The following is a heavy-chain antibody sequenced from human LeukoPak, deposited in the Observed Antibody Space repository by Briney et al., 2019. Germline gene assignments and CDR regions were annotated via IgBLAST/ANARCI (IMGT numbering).Heavy chain of an antibody. D-gene: IGHD6-13*01. CDR1: GGSISSSSYY. CDR3: ARGPPMLYSSSWYGWFDP. Sequence: SETLSPTCTVSGGSISSSSYYWGWIRQPPGKGLEWIGSIYYSGSTYYNPSLKSRVTISVDTSKNQFSLKLSSVTAADTAVYYCARGPPMLYSSSWYGWFDPWGQGTLVTVSS. CDR2: IYYSGST. V-gene: IGHV4-39*01. J-gene: IGHJ5*02.